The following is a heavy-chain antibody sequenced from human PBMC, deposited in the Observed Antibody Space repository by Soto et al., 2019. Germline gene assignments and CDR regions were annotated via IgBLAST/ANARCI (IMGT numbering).Heavy chain of an antibody. CDR3: ARGPSSDWYNGLDV. J-gene: IGHJ6*02. D-gene: IGHD6-19*01. V-gene: IGHV3-21*01. CDR2: ISSSSSYI. Sequence: EVQLVESGGGLVKPGGSLRLSCAASGFTFSRYSMDWVRQAPGKGLEWVSSISSSSSYIYYADSVKGRLTISRDNAKNSLFLQMNSLRAEDTAVYFCARGPSSDWYNGLDVWGQGTTFTVSS. CDR1: GFTFSRYS.